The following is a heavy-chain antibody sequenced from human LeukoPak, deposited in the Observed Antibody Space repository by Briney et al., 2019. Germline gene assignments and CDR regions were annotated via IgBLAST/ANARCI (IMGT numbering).Heavy chain of an antibody. CDR2: ISGSGSST. CDR3: ANGGEGNWFDP. V-gene: IGHV3-23*01. J-gene: IGHJ5*02. Sequence: PGGPLRLSCAASGFTFSSYAMSWVRQAPGKGLEWVSAISGSGSSTYYADSVKGRFTISRDNSKNTLYLQMNSLRAEDTAVYYCANGGEGNWFDPWGQGTLVTVSS. CDR1: GFTFSSYA. D-gene: IGHD3-10*01.